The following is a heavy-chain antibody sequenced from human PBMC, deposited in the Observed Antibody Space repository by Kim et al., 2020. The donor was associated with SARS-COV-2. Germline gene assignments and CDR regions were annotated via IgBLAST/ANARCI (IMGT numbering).Heavy chain of an antibody. CDR2: ISYDGSNK. CDR1: GFTFSSYA. Sequence: GGSLRLSCAASGFTFSSYAMHWVRQAPGKGLEWVAVISYDGSNKYYADSVKGRFTISRDNSKNTLYLQMNSLRAEDTAVYYCAREVPGTMGGYYYYYYMDVWGKGTTVTVSS. J-gene: IGHJ6*03. CDR3: AREVPGTMGGYYYYYYMDV. D-gene: IGHD6-13*01. V-gene: IGHV3-30-3*01.